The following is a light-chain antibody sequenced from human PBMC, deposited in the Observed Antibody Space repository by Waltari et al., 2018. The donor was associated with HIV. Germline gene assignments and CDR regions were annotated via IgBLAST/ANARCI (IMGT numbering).Light chain of an antibody. J-gene: IGLJ3*02. V-gene: IGLV2-14*03. Sequence: QSALTQPASVTGSPGQSLTIPSTGSSSVVGGSNNVSWYQQHPGKAPKLMIFDVSNRPSGVSNRFSGSKSGNTASLTISGLQAEDEADYYCSSYTSINTWVFGTGTKLTVL. CDR2: DVS. CDR3: SSYTSINTWV. CDR1: SSVVGGSNN.